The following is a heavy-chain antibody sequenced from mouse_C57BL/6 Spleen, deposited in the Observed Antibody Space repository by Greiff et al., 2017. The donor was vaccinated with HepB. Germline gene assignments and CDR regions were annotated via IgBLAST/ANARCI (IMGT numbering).Heavy chain of an antibody. CDR1: GFNIKNTY. Sequence: EVMLVESVAELVRPGASVKLSCTASGFNIKNTYMHWVKQRPEQGLEWIGRIDPANGNTKYAPKFQGKATITADTSSNTAYLQLSSLTSEDTAIYYCARRVTTVPYYFDYWGQGTTLTVSS. J-gene: IGHJ2*01. CDR3: ARRVTTVPYYFDY. D-gene: IGHD1-1*01. CDR2: IDPANGNT. V-gene: IGHV14-3*01.